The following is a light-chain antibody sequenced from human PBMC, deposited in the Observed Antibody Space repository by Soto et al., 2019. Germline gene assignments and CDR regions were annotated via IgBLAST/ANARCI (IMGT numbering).Light chain of an antibody. J-gene: IGKJ1*01. CDR3: QQRSNWPRT. Sequence: EIVITQSPATLSLSPGETASLSCRASQSAGNFLAWYQQKPGQAPRLLIYDVSNRATGIPARFSGSGSGTDFTLTISSLEPEDFAVYYCQQRSNWPRTFGQGTKVDIK. CDR2: DVS. V-gene: IGKV3-11*01. CDR1: QSAGNF.